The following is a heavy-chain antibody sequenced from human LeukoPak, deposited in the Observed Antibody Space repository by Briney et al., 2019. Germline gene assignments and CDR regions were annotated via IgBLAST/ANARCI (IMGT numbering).Heavy chain of an antibody. CDR1: GFIFTNYF. CDR2: IKHDGSEK. CDR3: ATDRGWRTSGYYLYYFEY. D-gene: IGHD3-3*01. J-gene: IGHJ4*02. Sequence: GGSLRLSCVASGFIFTNYFMSWVRQAPGKGLEWVASIKHDGSEKYYVDSVRGRFTISRDNTMNSLYLQMSSLRAEDTAVYYCATDRGWRTSGYYLYYFEYWGQGTLVTYSS. V-gene: IGHV3-7*01.